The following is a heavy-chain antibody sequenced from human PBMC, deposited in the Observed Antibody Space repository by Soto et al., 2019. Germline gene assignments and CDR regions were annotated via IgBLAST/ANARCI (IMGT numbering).Heavy chain of an antibody. V-gene: IGHV5-10-1*01. CDR2: IDPSDSYT. CDR3: ARPFSYYGSGSYYNSYAMDV. CDR1: GDSFTSYW. Sequence: PGEFLKISCKGSGDSFTSYWISWVRQMPGKGLEWMGRIDPSDSYTNYSPSFQGHVTISADKSISTAYLQWSSLKASDTAMYYCARPFSYYGSGSYYNSYAMDVWGQGTTVTVSS. D-gene: IGHD3-10*01. J-gene: IGHJ6*02.